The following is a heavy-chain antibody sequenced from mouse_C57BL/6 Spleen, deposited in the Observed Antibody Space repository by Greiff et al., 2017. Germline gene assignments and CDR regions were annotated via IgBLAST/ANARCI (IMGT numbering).Heavy chain of an antibody. D-gene: IGHD2-1*01. CDR3: AREGYGNFPGFAY. V-gene: IGHV1-26*01. Sequence: EVQLQQSGPELVKPGASVKISCKASGYTFTDYYMNWVKQSHGKSLEWIGDINPNNGGTSYNQKFKGKATLTVDKSSSTAYMELRSPTSEDSAVYYCAREGYGNFPGFAYWGQGTLVTVSA. CDR1: GYTFTDYY. CDR2: INPNNGGT. J-gene: IGHJ3*01.